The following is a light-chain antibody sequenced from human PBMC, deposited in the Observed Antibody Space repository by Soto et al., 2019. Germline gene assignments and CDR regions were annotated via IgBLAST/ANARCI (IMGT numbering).Light chain of an antibody. CDR3: QQHNNWPPLT. V-gene: IGKV3-15*01. CDR1: QSVSGN. CDR2: GAS. Sequence: EIVMTQSPATLSVSPGERATLSCRASQSVSGNLAWYQQKPGQAPRLLIYGASTRATGIPARFSGSVSGKKFTLTNSSLQSQDFAVFYCQQHNNWPPLTFGGGTKVEIK. J-gene: IGKJ4*01.